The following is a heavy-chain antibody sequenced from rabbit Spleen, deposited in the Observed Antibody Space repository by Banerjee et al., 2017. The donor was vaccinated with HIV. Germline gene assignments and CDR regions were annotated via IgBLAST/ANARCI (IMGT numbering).Heavy chain of an antibody. CDR1: GFSFSGSYY. V-gene: IGHV1S40*01. D-gene: IGHD8-1*01. CDR3: ARDDYGSSRISRLNL. J-gene: IGHJ3*01. Sequence: QSLEESGGGLVHPEGSLTLTCTASGFSFSGSYYMYWVRQAPGKGLEWIACIDGGNAKSYYASWAKGRFTISKTSSTTVTLQMTSLTAADTATYFCARDDYGSSRISRLNLWGPGTLVTVS. CDR2: IDGGNAKS.